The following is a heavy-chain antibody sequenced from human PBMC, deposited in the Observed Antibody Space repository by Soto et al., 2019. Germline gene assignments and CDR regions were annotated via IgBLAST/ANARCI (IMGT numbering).Heavy chain of an antibody. J-gene: IGHJ4*02. D-gene: IGHD3-22*01. CDR2: IYPGDSES. V-gene: IGHV5-51*01. CDR1: GYIFTSYW. Sequence: PGETLKISCQGLGYIFTSYWIGWVRQTPGKGVEWMGIIYPGDSESRYSPSFQGQVTMSVDKSTTTAYLQWTSLKASDTAMYYCARQIYDSDTGPNFQYYFDSWGQGTPVTVSS. CDR3: ARQIYDSDTGPNFQYYFDS.